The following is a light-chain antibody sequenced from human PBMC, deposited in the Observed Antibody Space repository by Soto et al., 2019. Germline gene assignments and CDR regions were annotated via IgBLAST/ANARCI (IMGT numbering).Light chain of an antibody. J-gene: IGKJ4*01. CDR1: QSVNSNY. V-gene: IGKV3-20*01. CDR3: QQYGSSHLT. Sequence: EIVLTQSPGTLSLSPGERATLSCRASQSVNSNYLAWYQQKPGQAPRLLIYGASSGATGIPDRFSGSGSGTDFTLTIYRLEPEDFAVYSCQQYGSSHLTFGGGTKVDIK. CDR2: GAS.